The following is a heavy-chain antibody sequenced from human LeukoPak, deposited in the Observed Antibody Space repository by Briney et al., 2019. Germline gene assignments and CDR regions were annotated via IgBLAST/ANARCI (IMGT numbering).Heavy chain of an antibody. CDR2: INPSGGST. Sequence: ASVKVSCKASGYTFTSYYIHWVRQAPGQGLEWMGIINPSGGSTSYAQKFQGRVTKTRDMSTSTVYMELSSLRSEDTAVYYCARDQGRSSTSSYYYYYMDVWGKGTTLTVSS. CDR3: ARDQGRSSTSSYYYYYMDV. V-gene: IGHV1-46*01. J-gene: IGHJ6*03. D-gene: IGHD2-2*01. CDR1: GYTFTSYY.